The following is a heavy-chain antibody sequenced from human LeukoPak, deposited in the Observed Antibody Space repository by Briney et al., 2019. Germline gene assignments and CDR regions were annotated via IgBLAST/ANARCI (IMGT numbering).Heavy chain of an antibody. CDR1: GGSISSHY. CDR2: IYYSGST. D-gene: IGHD4-17*01. J-gene: IGHJ4*02. V-gene: IGHV4-59*08. Sequence: YPSETLSLTCTVSGGSISSHYWSWIRQPPGKGLEWIGYIYYSGSTNYNPSLKSRVTISVDTSKNQFSLKLSSVTAADTAVYYCARQSTTVTSRFDYWGQGTLVTVSS. CDR3: ARQSTTVTSRFDY.